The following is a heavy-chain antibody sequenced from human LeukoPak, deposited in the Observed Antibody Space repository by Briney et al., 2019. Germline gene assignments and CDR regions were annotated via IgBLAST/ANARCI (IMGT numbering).Heavy chain of an antibody. J-gene: IGHJ4*02. D-gene: IGHD6-13*01. CDR2: ISGSGDST. CDR1: GFTFTSYA. CDR3: AKDWEQQVVRGFFDF. Sequence: GGSLRLSCAASGFTFTSYAMSWVRQAPEKGLEWVSVISGSGDSTYYADSVKGRFTISRDSSQNTLYLQMNSLRAEDTAIYYCAKDWEQQVVRGFFDFWGQGTLVTVSS. V-gene: IGHV3-23*01.